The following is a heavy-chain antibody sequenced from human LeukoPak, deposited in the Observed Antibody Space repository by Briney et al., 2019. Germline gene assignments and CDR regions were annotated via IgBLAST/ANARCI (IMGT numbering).Heavy chain of an antibody. CDR1: GGSISIYY. D-gene: IGHD6-13*01. V-gene: IGHV4-4*07. CDR3: ARAPSGYSMSTYYYYMDV. J-gene: IGHJ6*03. Sequence: PSETLSLTCTVSGGSISIYYWNWIRQPAGKGLEWIGRIYSSGGTNYNPSLKSRVSLSVDTSKNQFSLRLTSVTAADTAVYYCARAPSGYSMSTYYYYMDVWGKGTTVTVSS. CDR2: IYSSGGT.